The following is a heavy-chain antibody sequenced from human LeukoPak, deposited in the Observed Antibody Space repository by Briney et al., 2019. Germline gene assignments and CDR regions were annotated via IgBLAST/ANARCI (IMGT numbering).Heavy chain of an antibody. CDR1: GYSISSGYY. CDR3: ARVPGGALNWFDP. D-gene: IGHD1-1*01. V-gene: IGHV4-38-2*02. CDR2: IYHSGST. Sequence: SETLSLTCTVSGYSISSGYYWGWVRQPPGKGLEWIGSIYHSGSTYYNPSLKSRVTISVDTSKNQFSLRLTSVTATDTAVYYCARVPGGALNWFDPWGQGTLVTVSS. J-gene: IGHJ5*02.